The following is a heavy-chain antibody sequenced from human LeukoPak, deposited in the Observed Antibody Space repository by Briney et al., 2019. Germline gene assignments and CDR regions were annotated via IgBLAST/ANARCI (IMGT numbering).Heavy chain of an antibody. CDR3: ARSDQYYDFWSGYYRLHYMDV. J-gene: IGHJ6*03. CDR2: IKQDGSEK. CDR1: GLTFSSYW. D-gene: IGHD3-3*01. Sequence: PGGSLRLSCAASGLTFSSYWMSWFRQAPGKGLEWVANIKQDGSEKYYVDSVKGRFTISRDNAKNSLYLQMNSLRAEDTAVYYCARSDQYYDFWSGYYRLHYMDVWGKGTTVTVSS. V-gene: IGHV3-7*01.